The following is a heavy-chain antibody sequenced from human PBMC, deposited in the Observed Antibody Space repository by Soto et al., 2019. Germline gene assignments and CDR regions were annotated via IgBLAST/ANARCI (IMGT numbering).Heavy chain of an antibody. Sequence: EVQLVETGGGLIQPGGSLRLSCAASGFTVSNNYMSWVRQAPGKGLEWVSLIYSGGSTYYADSVKGRFTISRDNSKNTLYLQMTSLRAEDTAVYYCATYSSLDYWGQGTLVNVSS. V-gene: IGHV3-53*02. J-gene: IGHJ4*02. CDR3: ATYSSLDY. D-gene: IGHD6-13*01. CDR1: GFTVSNNY. CDR2: IYSGGST.